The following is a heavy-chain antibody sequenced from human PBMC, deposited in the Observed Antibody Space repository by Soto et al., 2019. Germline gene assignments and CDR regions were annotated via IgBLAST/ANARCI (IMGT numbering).Heavy chain of an antibody. J-gene: IGHJ4*02. CDR1: GGSISSGSYY. D-gene: IGHD3-10*02. Sequence: QVQLQESGPGLVKPSQTLSLTCTVSGGSISSGSYYWSWIRQHPGKGLEWIGYIYYGGNTYYNPSLKGRVSISVDTSKNQFSLKVNSVTAADTAVYYCATDFCSGSYYPDYWGQGTLVTVSS. CDR2: IYYGGNT. V-gene: IGHV4-31*03. CDR3: ATDFCSGSYYPDY.